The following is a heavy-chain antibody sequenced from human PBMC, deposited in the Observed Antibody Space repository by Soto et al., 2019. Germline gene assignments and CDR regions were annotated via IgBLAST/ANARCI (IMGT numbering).Heavy chain of an antibody. D-gene: IGHD2-15*01. CDR3: ARDPETGTARDTPLKYNWFDP. V-gene: IGHV3-21*01. CDR2: ISSSSSYI. CDR1: GFTFSSYS. Sequence: EVQLVESGGGLVKPGGSLRLSCAASGFTFSSYSMNWVRRAPGKGLEWVSSISSSSSYIYYADSVKGRFTISRDNAKNSLYLQMNSLRAEDTAVYYCARDPETGTARDTPLKYNWFDPWGQGTLVTVSS. J-gene: IGHJ5*02.